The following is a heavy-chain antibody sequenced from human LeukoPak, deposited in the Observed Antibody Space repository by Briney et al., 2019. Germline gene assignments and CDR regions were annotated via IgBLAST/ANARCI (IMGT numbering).Heavy chain of an antibody. D-gene: IGHD3-10*01. CDR2: IIPIFGTA. CDR1: GGTFSSYA. V-gene: IGHV1-69*06. Sequence: SVKVSCKASGGTFSSYAISWVRQAPGQGLEWMGGIIPIFGTANYAQKFQGRVTITADKSTSTAYMELSSLRSEDTAVYYCARDPPTYYGSGSYHNWSDPWGQGTLVTVSS. J-gene: IGHJ5*02. CDR3: ARDPPTYYGSGSYHNWSDP.